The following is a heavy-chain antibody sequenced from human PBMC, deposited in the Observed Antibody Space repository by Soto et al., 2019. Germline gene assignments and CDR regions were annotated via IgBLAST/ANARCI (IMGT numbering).Heavy chain of an antibody. CDR2: ISAYNGNT. V-gene: IGHV1-18*01. CDR3: ARDIIGGGYYWSVKPSYYYYGMDV. D-gene: IGHD3-22*01. CDR1: GYTFTSYG. Sequence: ASVKVSCKASGYTFTSYGISWVRQAPGQGLDWMGWISAYNGNTNYAQKLQGRVTMTTDTSTSTAYMELRSLRSDDTAVYYCARDIIGGGYYWSVKPSYYYYGMDVWGQGTTVTVSS. J-gene: IGHJ6*02.